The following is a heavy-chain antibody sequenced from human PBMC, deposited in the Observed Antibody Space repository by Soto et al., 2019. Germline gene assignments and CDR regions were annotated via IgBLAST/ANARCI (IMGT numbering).Heavy chain of an antibody. D-gene: IGHD3-3*01. CDR3: AKENYDFWSGYYPLYNWFDP. CDR1: GFTFSTYA. Sequence: GGSLRLSCAASGFTFSTYAMIWVRQAPGKGLEWVSVITGSGGSTYHADSVKGRFTISRDTSKNTLYLQMNSLRAEDTAVYYCAKENYDFWSGYYPLYNWFDPWGQGTLVTVSS. J-gene: IGHJ5*02. CDR2: ITGSGGST. V-gene: IGHV3-23*01.